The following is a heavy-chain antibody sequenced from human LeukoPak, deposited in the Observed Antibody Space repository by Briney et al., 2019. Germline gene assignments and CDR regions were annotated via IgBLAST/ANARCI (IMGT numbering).Heavy chain of an antibody. J-gene: IGHJ4*02. D-gene: IGHD5-12*01. CDR2: INSDGSSS. V-gene: IGHV3-74*01. CDR3: ARWLQRPFDY. Sequence: GGSLSLSCAASGFTFSGYWMHWVRQAPGKGLLWVSRINSDGSSSNYADSVKGRFTISRDNAKNTLYLQMNSLRVEDTAVYYCARWLQRPFDYWGQGALVTVSS. CDR1: GFTFSGYW.